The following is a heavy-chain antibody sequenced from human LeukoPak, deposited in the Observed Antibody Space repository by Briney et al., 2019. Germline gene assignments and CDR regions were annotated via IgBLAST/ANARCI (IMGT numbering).Heavy chain of an antibody. V-gene: IGHV3-33*01. Sequence: GGSLRLSYAASGFTFSSYGMHWVRQAPGKGLEWVAVIWYDGSNKYYADSVKGRFTISRDNSKNTLYLQMNSLRAEDTAVYYCARDLITMVRGVIKGRDRNYYYYGMDVWGKGTTVTVSS. D-gene: IGHD3-10*01. CDR3: ARDLITMVRGVIKGRDRNYYYYGMDV. J-gene: IGHJ6*04. CDR2: IWYDGSNK. CDR1: GFTFSSYG.